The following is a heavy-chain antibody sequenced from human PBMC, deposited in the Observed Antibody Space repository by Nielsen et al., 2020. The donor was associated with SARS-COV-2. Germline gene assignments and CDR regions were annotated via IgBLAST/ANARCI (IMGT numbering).Heavy chain of an antibody. D-gene: IGHD2-8*01. Sequence: SETLSLTCTASGGSVDDHRYYWSWLRQPPGKGLEWIGHIYYSGSTNYNPSLKSRVTISVDTAKNQLSLKLSSVTAADTAVYYCASLRFDNGALYFDYWGQGTLVTVSS. CDR2: IYYSGST. J-gene: IGHJ4*02. CDR3: ASLRFDNGALYFDY. V-gene: IGHV4-61*01. CDR1: GGSVDDHRYY.